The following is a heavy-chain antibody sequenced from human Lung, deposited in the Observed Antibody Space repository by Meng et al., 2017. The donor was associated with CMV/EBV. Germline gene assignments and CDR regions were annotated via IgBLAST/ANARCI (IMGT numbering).Heavy chain of an antibody. CDR1: GGSISSYY. V-gene: IGHV4-59*01. D-gene: IGHD5-18*01. J-gene: IGHJ6*02. CDR3: ASSGYSYGYGYYGMDV. CDR2: IYYSGST. Sequence: GSLRLSCTVSGGSISSYYWSWIRQPPGKGLEWIGYIYYSGSTNYNPSLKSRVTISVDTSKNQFSLKLSSVTAADTAVYYCASSGYSYGYGYYGMDVWGQGTTVTFSS.